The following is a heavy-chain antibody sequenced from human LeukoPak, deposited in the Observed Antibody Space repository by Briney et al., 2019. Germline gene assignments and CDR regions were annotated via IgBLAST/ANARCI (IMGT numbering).Heavy chain of an antibody. CDR1: GGSISSSNW. CDR2: IYHSGST. D-gene: IGHD3-22*01. J-gene: IGHJ4*02. V-gene: IGHV4-4*02. CDR3: ASKPRHYNYDSTGGLDY. Sequence: SGTLSLTCAVSGGSISSSNWWSWVRQPPGKGLEWIGVIYHSGSTNYIPSLKSRVTISVDKSKNQFSLKLSSVTAADTAVYYCASKPRHYNYDSTGGLDYWGQGTLVTVSS.